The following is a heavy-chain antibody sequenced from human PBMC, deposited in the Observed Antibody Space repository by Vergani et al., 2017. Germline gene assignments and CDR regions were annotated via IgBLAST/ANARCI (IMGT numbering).Heavy chain of an antibody. CDR3: AKAYVSYAAYYYYGMDV. D-gene: IGHD1-26*01. Sequence: EVQLLESGGGLVQPGGSLRLSCAASGFTFSSYAMSWVRQAPGKGLEWVSAISGSGGSTYYADSVKGRFTISRDNSKNTLYLQMNSLRAEDTAVYYCAKAYVSYAAYYYYGMDVWGQGTMVTVSS. J-gene: IGHJ6*02. CDR2: ISGSGGST. CDR1: GFTFSSYA. V-gene: IGHV3-23*01.